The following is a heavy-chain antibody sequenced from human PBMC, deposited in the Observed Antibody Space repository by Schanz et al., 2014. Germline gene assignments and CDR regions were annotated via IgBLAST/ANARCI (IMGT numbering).Heavy chain of an antibody. CDR2: ISGSGGST. J-gene: IGHJ4*02. Sequence: EVQLVQSGGGLVQPGGSLRLSCAASGFTFSSHWMHWVRQAPGKGLEWVSAISGSGGSTYYADSVKGRFTISRDNAKNTLYLQMNTLRAEDTAVYYCAASSGWHPSTDYWGQGTLVTVSS. CDR3: AASSGWHPSTDY. CDR1: GFTFSSHW. V-gene: IGHV3-74*01. D-gene: IGHD6-19*01.